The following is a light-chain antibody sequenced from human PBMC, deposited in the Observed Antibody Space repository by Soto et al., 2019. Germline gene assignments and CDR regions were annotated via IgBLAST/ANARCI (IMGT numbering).Light chain of an antibody. CDR1: SDIGNYNL. CDR2: EVT. V-gene: IGLV2-23*02. J-gene: IGLJ1*01. CDR3: ASYAGSRTYV. Sequence: QSALTQPASVSGSPGQSVTISCSGSDIGNYNLVSWYQHLPGRAPKLLIFEVTMRPSGISDRFSGSKSASTASLTISGLQAEDEGDYYCASYAGSRTYVLGSGNKVTVL.